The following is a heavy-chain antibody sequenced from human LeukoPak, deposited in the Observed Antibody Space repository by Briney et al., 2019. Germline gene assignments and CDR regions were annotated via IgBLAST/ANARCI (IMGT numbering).Heavy chain of an antibody. D-gene: IGHD3-22*01. V-gene: IGHV3-30*18. J-gene: IGHJ1*01. CDR3: AKPQLRAMIVVVSQGYFQH. CDR2: ISYDGSNK. Sequence: SGGSLRLSCAASGFTFSSYGMHWVRQAPGKGLEWVAVISYDGSNKYYADSVKGRFTISRDNSKNTLYLQMNSLRAEDTAVYYCAKPQLRAMIVVVSQGYFQHWGQGTLVTVSS. CDR1: GFTFSSYG.